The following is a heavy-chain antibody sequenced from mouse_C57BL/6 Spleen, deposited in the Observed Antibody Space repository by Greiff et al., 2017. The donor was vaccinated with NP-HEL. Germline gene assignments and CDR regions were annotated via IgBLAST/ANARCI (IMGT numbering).Heavy chain of an antibody. Sequence: QVQLKESGAELARPGASVKLSCKASGYTFTSYGISWVKQRTGQGLEWIGEIYPRSGNTYYNEKFKGKATLTADKSSSTAYMELRSLTSDDSAVYFCARGDYGTYYFDYWGQGTTLTVSS. CDR3: ARGDYGTYYFDY. J-gene: IGHJ2*01. D-gene: IGHD1-1*01. V-gene: IGHV1-81*01. CDR1: GYTFTSYG. CDR2: IYPRSGNT.